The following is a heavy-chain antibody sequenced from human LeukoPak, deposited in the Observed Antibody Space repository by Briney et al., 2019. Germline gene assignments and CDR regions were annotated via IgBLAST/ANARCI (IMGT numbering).Heavy chain of an antibody. CDR3: ARVGSARGLGLRLGELSPT. CDR1: GGSISSSNW. D-gene: IGHD3-16*02. Sequence: PSGTLSLTCAVSGGSISSSNWWSWVRQPPGKGLEWIGEIYHSGSTNYNPSLKSRVTISVDKSKNQFSLKLSSVTAADTAVYYCARVGSARGLGLRLGELSPTWGQGTLVTVSS. J-gene: IGHJ5*02. CDR2: IYHSGST. V-gene: IGHV4-4*02.